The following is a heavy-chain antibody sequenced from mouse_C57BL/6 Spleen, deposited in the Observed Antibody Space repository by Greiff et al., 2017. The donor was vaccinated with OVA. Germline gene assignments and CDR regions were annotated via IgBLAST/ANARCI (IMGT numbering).Heavy chain of an antibody. CDR3: ARGLLYLYYAMDY. Sequence: EVQGVESGGGLVKPGGSLKLSCAASGFTFSSYTMSWVRQTPEKRLEWVATISGGGGNTYYPDSVKGRFTISRDTAKNTLYLQMSSLSSEDTALYSCARGLLYLYYAMDYWGQGTSVTVSS. CDR2: ISGGGGNT. V-gene: IGHV5-9*01. D-gene: IGHD2-12*01. CDR1: GFTFSSYT. J-gene: IGHJ4*01.